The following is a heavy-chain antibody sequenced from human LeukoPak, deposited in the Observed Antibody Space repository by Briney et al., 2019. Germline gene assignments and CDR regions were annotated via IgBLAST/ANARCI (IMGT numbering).Heavy chain of an antibody. D-gene: IGHD6-13*01. CDR3: ARGGIAAARTKGWFDP. V-gene: IGHV4-31*03. CDR2: IYYSGST. J-gene: IGHJ5*02. Sequence: TLSLTCTVSGGSVSSGGYYWSWIRQHPGKGLEWIGYIYYSGSTYYNPSLKSRVTISVDTSKNQFSLKLSSVTAADTAVYYCARGGIAAARTKGWFDPWGQGTLVTVSS. CDR1: GGSVSSGGYY.